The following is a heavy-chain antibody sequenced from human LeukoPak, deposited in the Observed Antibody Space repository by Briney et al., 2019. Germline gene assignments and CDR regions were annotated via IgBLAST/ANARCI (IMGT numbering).Heavy chain of an antibody. J-gene: IGHJ4*02. D-gene: IGHD6-19*01. Sequence: ASVKVSCKASGYTFTSCDINWVRQATGQGLEWMGWMNPNSGNTGYAQKFQGRVTMTRNTSISTAYMELSSLRSEDTAVYYCARGRYSSGWYDYWGQGTLVTVSS. V-gene: IGHV1-8*01. CDR3: ARGRYSSGWYDY. CDR1: GYTFTSCD. CDR2: MNPNSGNT.